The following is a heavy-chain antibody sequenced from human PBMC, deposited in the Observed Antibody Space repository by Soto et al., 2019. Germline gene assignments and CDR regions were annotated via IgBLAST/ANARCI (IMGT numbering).Heavy chain of an antibody. J-gene: IGHJ4*01. CDR3: ARGEQSSGMIFDS. Sequence: SQTLSLTCAITGDSVSSNSAGWSWVRQSPSRGLEWLGRTYYRSKWYYEYAVSVRGRITINPDTSKNQYSLQLNSVTPEDTAVYFCARGEQSSGMIFDSLGQALPVTV. CDR2: TYYRSKWYY. CDR1: GDSVSSNSAG. V-gene: IGHV6-1*01. D-gene: IGHD1-26*01.